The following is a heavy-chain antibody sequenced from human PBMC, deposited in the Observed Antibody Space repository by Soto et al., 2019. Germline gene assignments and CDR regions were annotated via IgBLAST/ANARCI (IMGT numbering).Heavy chain of an antibody. D-gene: IGHD6-19*01. J-gene: IGHJ4*02. Sequence: ASVKVSCKASGYTFTSYAMHWVRQAPGQRLEWMGWINAGNGNTKYSQKLQGRVTMTTDTSTSTAYMELRSLRSDDTAVYYCARDRGLYSSDWYDAVTPDYFDYWGQGTLVTVSS. CDR1: GYTFTSYA. V-gene: IGHV1-3*01. CDR2: INAGNGNT. CDR3: ARDRGLYSSDWYDAVTPDYFDY.